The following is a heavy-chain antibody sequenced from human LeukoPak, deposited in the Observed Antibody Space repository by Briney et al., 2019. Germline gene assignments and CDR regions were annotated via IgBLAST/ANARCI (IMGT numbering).Heavy chain of an antibody. D-gene: IGHD6-19*01. Sequence: GRSLRLSCAASGFTFSSYGMHWIRQAPGKGLEWVAVISYDGSNKYYADSVKGRFTISRDNSKNTLYLQMNSLRAEDTAVYYCAKERQWLVREDWYFDLWGRGTLVTVSS. CDR2: ISYDGSNK. CDR3: AKERQWLVREDWYFDL. J-gene: IGHJ2*01. V-gene: IGHV3-30*18. CDR1: GFTFSSYG.